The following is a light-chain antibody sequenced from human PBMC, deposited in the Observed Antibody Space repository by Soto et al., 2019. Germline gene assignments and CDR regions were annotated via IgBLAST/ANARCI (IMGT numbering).Light chain of an antibody. J-gene: IGKJ5*01. Sequence: MRMTHSPSAMAASVVHRVTITCRASQGISHYLAWFQQKPGKVPKRLIYAASSLQGGVPSRFSGSGSGTDFTLTISCLQSEDFATYYCQQYYSYPLTFGQGTRLEI. CDR2: AAS. CDR3: QQYYSYPLT. V-gene: IGKV1-17*03. CDR1: QGISHY.